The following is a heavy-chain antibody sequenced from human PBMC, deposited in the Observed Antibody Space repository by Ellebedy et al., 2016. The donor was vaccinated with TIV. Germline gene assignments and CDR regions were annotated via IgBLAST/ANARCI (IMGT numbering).Heavy chain of an antibody. D-gene: IGHD3-22*01. Sequence: GGSLRLXXAASGFTVSSNYMSWVRQAPGKGLEWVSAISGSGGSTYYADSVKGRFTISRDNSKNTLYLQMNSLRAEDTAVYYCAKVDDSSGYSPEDYWGQGTLVTVSS. CDR1: GFTVSSNY. V-gene: IGHV3-23*01. CDR3: AKVDDSSGYSPEDY. CDR2: ISGSGGST. J-gene: IGHJ4*02.